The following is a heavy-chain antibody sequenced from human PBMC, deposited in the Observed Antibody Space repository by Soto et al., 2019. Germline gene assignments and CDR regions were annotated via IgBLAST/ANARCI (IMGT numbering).Heavy chain of an antibody. CDR2: ISDDESNK. D-gene: IGHD2-15*01. J-gene: IGHJ4*02. CDR1: GFTFSNYG. CDR3: AKEGAYSLHYFDS. Sequence: QVQLVESGGGVVQPGRSLRLSCAASGFTFSNYGMHWVRQAPGKGLEWVAIISDDESNKNYVDSVKGRFTISRDSSNNTLYLQMNSLRAEDTAVYYCAKEGAYSLHYFDSWGQGTLVTVSS. V-gene: IGHV3-30*18.